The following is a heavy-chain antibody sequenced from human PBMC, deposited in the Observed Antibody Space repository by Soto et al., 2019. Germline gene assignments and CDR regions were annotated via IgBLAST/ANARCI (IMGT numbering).Heavy chain of an antibody. V-gene: IGHV4-39*07. CDR2: IYYSGTT. Sequence: SETLSLTCTVSGGSISSSRCHWGWLRQPPGKGLEWIACIYYSGTTNYNPSLKSRVTISVDTSKNQFSLKLSSVTAADTAVYYCARLFIAAAGTYYGMDVWGQGTTVTVSS. J-gene: IGHJ6*02. CDR1: GGSISSSRCH. CDR3: ARLFIAAAGTYYGMDV. D-gene: IGHD6-13*01.